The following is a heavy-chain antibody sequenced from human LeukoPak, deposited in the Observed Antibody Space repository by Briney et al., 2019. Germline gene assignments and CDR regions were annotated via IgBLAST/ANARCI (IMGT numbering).Heavy chain of an antibody. CDR2: IKEGGSDK. Sequence: GGSLRLSCAASGFSFRSFWMSWVRQAPGKGLEWVASIKEGGSDKYYVESVKGRFTISRENARNSLYLQMNSLRAEDTAVYYCARVLWFGGIYYFDYWGQGTLVTVSS. V-gene: IGHV3-7*04. CDR1: GFSFRSFW. D-gene: IGHD3-10*01. CDR3: ARVLWFGGIYYFDY. J-gene: IGHJ4*02.